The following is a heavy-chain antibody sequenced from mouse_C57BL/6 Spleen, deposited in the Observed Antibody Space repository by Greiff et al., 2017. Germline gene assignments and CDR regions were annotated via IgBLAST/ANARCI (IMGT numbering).Heavy chain of an antibody. CDR2: IHPSDSDT. CDR3: AICGLLQAMDY. D-gene: IGHD2-3*01. Sequence: QVKLLQSGADLVKPGASVKVSCKASGYTFTSYWLHWVKQRPGQGLEWIGRIHPSDSDTNYNQKFKGKATLTVDKSSSTDYMQLSCLTSEDSAVYYCAICGLLQAMDYWGQGTSVTVSS. V-gene: IGHV1-74*01. J-gene: IGHJ4*01. CDR1: GYTFTSYW.